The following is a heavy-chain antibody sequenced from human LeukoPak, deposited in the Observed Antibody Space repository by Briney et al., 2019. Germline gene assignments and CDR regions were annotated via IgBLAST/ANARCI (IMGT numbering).Heavy chain of an antibody. CDR3: ARYGAARGFDY. Sequence: GGSLRLSCAASGFTFSSYSMNWVRQAPGKGLEWVSSISSSSSYIYYADSVKGRFTISRDNAKSSLYLQMNSLRAEDTAVYYCARYGAARGFDYWGQGTLVTVSS. D-gene: IGHD4/OR15-4a*01. V-gene: IGHV3-21*01. CDR1: GFTFSSYS. J-gene: IGHJ4*02. CDR2: ISSSSSYI.